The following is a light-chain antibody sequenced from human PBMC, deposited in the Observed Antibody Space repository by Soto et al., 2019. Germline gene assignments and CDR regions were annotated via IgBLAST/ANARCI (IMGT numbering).Light chain of an antibody. V-gene: IGKV1-5*03. CDR3: QQYGSSPPYT. J-gene: IGKJ2*01. Sequence: DIQMTQSPSTLSGSVGDRVTITCRASQTISSWLAWYQQKPGKAPKLLIYKASTLKSGVPSRFSGSGSGTEFTLTISSLQPDDFATYYCQQYGSSPPYTFGQGTKVDIK. CDR2: KAS. CDR1: QTISSW.